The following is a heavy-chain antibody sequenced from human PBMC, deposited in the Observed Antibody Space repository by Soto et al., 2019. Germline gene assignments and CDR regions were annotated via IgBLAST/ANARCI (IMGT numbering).Heavy chain of an antibody. CDR3: AAIPLYTSGQPDY. CDR1: GFTFTSSA. J-gene: IGHJ4*02. D-gene: IGHD6-19*01. Sequence: GASVKVSCKASGFTFTSSAMQWVRQARGQRLEWIGWIVVGSGNTNYARKFQERVTITRDMSTSTAYMELSSLRSEDTAVYYCAAIPLYTSGQPDYWGQGTLVTVSS. CDR2: IVVGSGNT. V-gene: IGHV1-58*02.